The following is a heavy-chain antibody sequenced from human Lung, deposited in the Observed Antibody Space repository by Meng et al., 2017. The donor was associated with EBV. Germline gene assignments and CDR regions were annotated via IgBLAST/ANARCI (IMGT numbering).Heavy chain of an antibody. V-gene: IGHV4-4*02. CDR1: GGSSSSSNW. D-gene: IGHD4-23*01. J-gene: IGHJ1*01. CDR2: IYHSGST. CDR3: ARDEGGNSERGFQH. Sequence: VQRQESGPGRVNPSGPLSLTLAVSGGSSSSSNWGSWVRQPPGKGLEWIGEIYHSGSTNYNPSLKSRVTISVDKSKNQFSLKLSSVTAADTAVYYCARDEGGNSERGFQHWGQGTLVTVSS.